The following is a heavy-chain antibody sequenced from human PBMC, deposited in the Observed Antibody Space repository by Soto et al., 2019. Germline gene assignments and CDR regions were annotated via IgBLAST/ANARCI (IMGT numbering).Heavy chain of an antibody. V-gene: IGHV3-53*02. CDR2: IYSGGST. D-gene: IGHD4-17*01. Sequence: EVQLVETGGGLIQPGGSLRLSCAASGFTVSSNYMSWVRQAPGKGLEWVSVIYSGGSTYYADSVKGRFTISRDNSKNTLYLQMNSLRAEDTAVYYCASGGGRDYGDHEYSVAYWGQGTLVTVSS. CDR3: ASGGGRDYGDHEYSVAY. J-gene: IGHJ4*02. CDR1: GFTVSSNY.